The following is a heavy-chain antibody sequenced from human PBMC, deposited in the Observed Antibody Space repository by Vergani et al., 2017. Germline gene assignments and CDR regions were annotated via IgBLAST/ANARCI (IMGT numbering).Heavy chain of an antibody. J-gene: IGHJ4*02. CDR3: ARDFSGTTSLFDY. Sequence: QVQLQESGPGLVKPSETLSLTCTVSGGSISSYYWSWIRQPPGKGLEWIGYIYYSGSTNYNPSLKSRVTISVDTSKNQFSLKLSSVTAADTAVYYCARDFSGTTSLFDYWGQGTLVTVSS. V-gene: IGHV4-59*01. D-gene: IGHD1-1*01. CDR2: IYYSGST. CDR1: GGSISSYY.